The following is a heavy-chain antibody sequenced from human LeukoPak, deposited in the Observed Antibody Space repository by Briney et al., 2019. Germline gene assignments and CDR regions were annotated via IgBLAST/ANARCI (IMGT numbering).Heavy chain of an antibody. J-gene: IGHJ4*02. V-gene: IGHV1-2*04. CDR2: INPNSGGT. CDR3: ARESRDDSSGYYRVFFDY. CDR1: GYTFTGYY. D-gene: IGHD3-22*01. Sequence: ASVKVSFKASGYTFTGYYMHWVRQAPGQGLEWMGWINPNSGGTNYAQKFQGWVTMTRDTSISTAYMELSRLRSDDTAVYYCARESRDDSSGYYRVFFDYWGQGTLVTVSS.